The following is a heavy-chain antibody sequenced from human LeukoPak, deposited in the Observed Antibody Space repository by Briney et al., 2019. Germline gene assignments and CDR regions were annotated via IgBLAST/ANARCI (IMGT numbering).Heavy chain of an antibody. V-gene: IGHV3-30*04. CDR2: ISYDGSNK. D-gene: IGHD5-12*01. CDR3: ARESVSGYDPRHYYYYMDV. CDR1: GFTFSSYA. J-gene: IGHJ6*03. Sequence: GGSLRLSCAASGFTFSSYAMHWVRQAPGKGLEWVAVISYDGSNKYYADSVKGRFTISRDNAKNSLYLQMNSLRAEDTAVYYCARESVSGYDPRHYYYYMDVWGKGTTVTISS.